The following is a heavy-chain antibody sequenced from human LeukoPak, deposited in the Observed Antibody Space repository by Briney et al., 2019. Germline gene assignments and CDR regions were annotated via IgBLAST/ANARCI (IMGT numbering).Heavy chain of an antibody. V-gene: IGHV3-23*01. CDR2: ISGSGGST. CDR1: GFTFSSYA. Sequence: GGSLRLSCAASGFTFSSYAMSWIRQAPGKGLEWVSAISGSGGSTYYADSVKGRSTISRDNSKNTLYLQMNSLRAEDTAVYYCAKVRGYSSSNDAFDIWGQGTMVTVSS. D-gene: IGHD6-13*01. CDR3: AKVRGYSSSNDAFDI. J-gene: IGHJ3*02.